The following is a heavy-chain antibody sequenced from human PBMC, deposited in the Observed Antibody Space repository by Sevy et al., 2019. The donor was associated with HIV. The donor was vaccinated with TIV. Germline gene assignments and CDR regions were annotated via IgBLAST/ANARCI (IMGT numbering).Heavy chain of an antibody. J-gene: IGHJ3*02. CDR3: AREDSGIAARPDAFDI. Sequence: SETLSLTCAISGDSVSSNSAAWNWIRQSPSRGLEWLGRTYYRSKWYNDYAVSVKSRITINPDTSKNQLSLQLNSVTPEDTAVYYCAREDSGIAARPDAFDIWGQGTMVTVSS. D-gene: IGHD6-6*01. CDR2: TYYRSKWYN. V-gene: IGHV6-1*01. CDR1: GDSVSSNSAA.